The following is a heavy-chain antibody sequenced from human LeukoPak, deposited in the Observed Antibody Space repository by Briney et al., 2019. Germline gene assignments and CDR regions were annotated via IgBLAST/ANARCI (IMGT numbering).Heavy chain of an antibody. CDR3: ARDVPYYGSGSRPESFDY. J-gene: IGHJ4*02. Sequence: ASVKVSCKASGYTFTTYGISWVRQAPGQGLEWMGWISAYNGNTNYAQKLQGRVTMTTDTSTSTAYMELRSLRSDDTAVYYCARDVPYYGSGSRPESFDYWGQGTLVTVSS. CDR2: ISAYNGNT. D-gene: IGHD3-10*01. CDR1: GYTFTTYG. V-gene: IGHV1-18*01.